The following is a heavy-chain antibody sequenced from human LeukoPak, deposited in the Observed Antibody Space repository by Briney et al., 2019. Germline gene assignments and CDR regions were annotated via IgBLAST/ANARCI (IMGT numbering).Heavy chain of an antibody. J-gene: IGHJ4*02. CDR3: AIIPRAAAGPSARSPFHY. Sequence: GGSLRLSCAASGFTFSNYGMHWVRQAPGKGLEWVANIKQDGSDKYYVDSVKGRFTISRDNAKNSLYLQMNSLRAEDTAVYYCAIIPRAAAGPSARSPFHYWGQGTLVTVSS. CDR2: IKQDGSDK. V-gene: IGHV3-7*01. D-gene: IGHD6-13*01. CDR1: GFTFSNYG.